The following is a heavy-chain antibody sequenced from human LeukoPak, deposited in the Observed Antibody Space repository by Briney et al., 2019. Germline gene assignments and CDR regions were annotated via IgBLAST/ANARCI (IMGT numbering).Heavy chain of an antibody. V-gene: IGHV4-4*02. Sequence: SGTLSLTCAVSGGSISSSNWWSWVRQPPGKGLEWIGEIYHSGSTNYNPSLKSRVTISVDKPKNQFSLKLSSVTAADTAVYYCARGHKGSGYSSYYFDYWGQGTLVTVSS. D-gene: IGHD3-22*01. CDR3: ARGHKGSGYSSYYFDY. CDR2: IYHSGST. J-gene: IGHJ4*02. CDR1: GGSISSSNW.